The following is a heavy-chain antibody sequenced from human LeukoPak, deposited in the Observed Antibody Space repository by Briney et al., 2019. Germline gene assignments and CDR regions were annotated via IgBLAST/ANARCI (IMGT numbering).Heavy chain of an antibody. CDR2: IYYSGST. CDR1: GGSISSGGYY. Sequence: SETLSLTCTVSGGSISSGGYYWSWIRQHPGKGLEWIGYIYYSGSTYYNPSLKSRVTISVDTSKNQFSLKLSSVTAADTAVYYCARGVGGYYDYVWGSYFVDYWGQGTLVTVSS. CDR3: ARGVGGYYDYVWGSYFVDY. D-gene: IGHD3-16*01. V-gene: IGHV4-31*03. J-gene: IGHJ4*02.